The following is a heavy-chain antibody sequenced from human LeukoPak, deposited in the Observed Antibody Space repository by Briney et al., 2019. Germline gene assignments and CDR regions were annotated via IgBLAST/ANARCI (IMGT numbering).Heavy chain of an antibody. CDR3: ARKWHGGFDI. D-gene: IGHD2-8*01. CDR1: GFTVSSNY. V-gene: IGHV3-53*01. Sequence: GGSLRLSCAASGFTVSSNYMSWVRQAPGKGLEWVSTIYSGGSTYYADSVKGRFTISRDNSKNTLYLQMNSLRGEDTAVYYCARKWHGGFDIWSQGAMVTVSS. CDR2: IYSGGST. J-gene: IGHJ3*02.